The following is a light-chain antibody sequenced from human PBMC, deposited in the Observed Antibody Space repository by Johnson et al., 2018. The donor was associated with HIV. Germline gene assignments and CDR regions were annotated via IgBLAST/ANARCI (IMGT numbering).Light chain of an antibody. V-gene: IGLV1-51*02. CDR1: SSNIGNNY. Sequence: QSVLTQPPSVSAAPGQKVTISCSGSSSNIGNNYVSWYQQFPGTAPKLLIYENNKRPSGIPDRLSGSKSGTSATLGITGLQTGAEADYYCGTWDSSLRAYVCGTGTKVTVL. J-gene: IGLJ1*01. CDR3: GTWDSSLRAYV. CDR2: ENN.